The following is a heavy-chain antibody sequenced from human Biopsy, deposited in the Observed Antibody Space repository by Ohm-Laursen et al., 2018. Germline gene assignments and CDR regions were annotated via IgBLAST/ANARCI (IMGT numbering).Heavy chain of an antibody. CDR1: GFMFSASW. V-gene: IGHV3-7*01. Sequence: GSLRLSCTASGFMFSASWMSWVRQAPGKGLERVANINPDGSVKYFADSVKGRFTISRDNAENSMYLQMSSLTVDDTAVYYCARDERWGQGTLVTVSS. J-gene: IGHJ4*02. D-gene: IGHD5-24*01. CDR2: INPDGSVK. CDR3: ARDER.